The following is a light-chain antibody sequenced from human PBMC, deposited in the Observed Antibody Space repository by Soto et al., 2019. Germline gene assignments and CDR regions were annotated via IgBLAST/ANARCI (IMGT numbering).Light chain of an antibody. CDR2: GAS. V-gene: IGKV3-15*01. J-gene: IGKJ2*01. CDR3: RQSYTVPYT. CDR1: QAVGYN. Sequence: EVVMTQSPATLYVSPGERVTLSCRASQAVGYNLAWYQHKPGQAPRLLIYGASTRVTGIPTRFSGSGSGTEFTLTICSLQSEDFATYYCRQSYTVPYTFGQGTKLEVK.